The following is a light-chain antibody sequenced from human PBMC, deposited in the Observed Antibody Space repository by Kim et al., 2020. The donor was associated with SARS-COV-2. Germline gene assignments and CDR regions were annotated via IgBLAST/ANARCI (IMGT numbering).Light chain of an antibody. CDR1: QRITND. Sequence: ASVGHRFTIPCRARQRITNDLVLYQQIPAKAPKLLISAGSTLESGVPSRFTVSASATDFALTISSLQPQDFATYYCLQDFNYPLTFGGGTKLDIK. CDR3: LQDFNYPLT. CDR2: AGS. J-gene: IGKJ4*01. V-gene: IGKV1-6*01.